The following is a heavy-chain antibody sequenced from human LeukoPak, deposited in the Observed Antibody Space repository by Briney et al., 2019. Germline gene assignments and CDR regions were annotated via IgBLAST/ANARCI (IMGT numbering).Heavy chain of an antibody. CDR2: IYPGDSDT. Sequence: GESLKISCNGSGSXFTTSWIFWVRPMPGRGLEWMGIIYPGDSDTRYSPSFQGQVSISADKSISTAYLQWSSLKASDTAMYYCARQGTSFDYWGQGTLVTGSS. CDR3: ARQGTSFDY. CDR1: GSXFTTSW. V-gene: IGHV5-51*01. J-gene: IGHJ4*02. D-gene: IGHD2-2*01.